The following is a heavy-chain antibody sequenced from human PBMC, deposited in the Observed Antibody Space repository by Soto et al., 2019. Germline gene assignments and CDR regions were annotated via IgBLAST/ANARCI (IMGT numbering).Heavy chain of an antibody. J-gene: IGHJ6*02. D-gene: IGHD2-21*01. V-gene: IGHV4-59*01. CDR3: ARDLWGYCGTDCYPLDV. CDR1: GCSLSRYY. CDR2: MHNTGST. Sequence: SESLSLTSTISGCSLSRYYWSWIRQPPGKGLEWIGYMHNTGSTVYNPSFKSRVTISVDTSKNQFSLKLNSVTAADTAVYYCARDLWGYCGTDCYPLDVWGQGTTVTVSS.